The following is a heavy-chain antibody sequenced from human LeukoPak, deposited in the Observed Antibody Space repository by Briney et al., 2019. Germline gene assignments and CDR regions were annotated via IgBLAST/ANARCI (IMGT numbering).Heavy chain of an antibody. Sequence: ASVKVSCKASGYTFTSYYMHWVRQAPGQGLEWMGIINPSGGSTSYAQKFQGRVTMTRDTSTSTVYMELSSLRSEDTDVYYCARASSDSSSSGGPNYYFDYWGQGTLVTVSS. CDR1: GYTFTSYY. D-gene: IGHD6-6*01. V-gene: IGHV1-46*01. J-gene: IGHJ4*02. CDR3: ARASSDSSSSGGPNYYFDY. CDR2: INPSGGST.